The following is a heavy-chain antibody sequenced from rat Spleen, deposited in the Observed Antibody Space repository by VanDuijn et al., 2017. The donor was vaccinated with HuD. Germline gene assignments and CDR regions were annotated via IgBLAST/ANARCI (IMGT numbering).Heavy chain of an antibody. CDR2: ISTGGGNT. J-gene: IGHJ2*01. CDR1: GFTYSNYV. CDR3: TRGGNYDFDY. V-gene: IGHV5S13*01. D-gene: IGHD1-10*01. Sequence: EVQLVESGGGLVQPGRSLKLSCAASGFTYSNYVMAWVSQAPTKGLELVASISTGGGNTYYRDSVKGRFTISRDDAKNPLSLQMNSLRSEDTATYYCTRGGNYDFDYWGQGVMVTVSS.